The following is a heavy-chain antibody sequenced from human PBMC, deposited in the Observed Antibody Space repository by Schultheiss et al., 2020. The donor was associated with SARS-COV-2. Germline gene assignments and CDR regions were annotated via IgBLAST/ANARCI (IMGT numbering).Heavy chain of an antibody. Sequence: SETLSLTCTVSGGSISNYDWSWIRQAPGKGLEWIGYIYHSGSTNYNPSLKSRVTMSVDTSKNQFSLKLSSVTAADTAVFYCARQLRTLAGYYFDYWGQGILVTVSS. CDR2: IYHSGST. CDR1: GGSISNYD. D-gene: IGHD2-15*01. V-gene: IGHV4-59*01. J-gene: IGHJ4*02. CDR3: ARQLRTLAGYYFDY.